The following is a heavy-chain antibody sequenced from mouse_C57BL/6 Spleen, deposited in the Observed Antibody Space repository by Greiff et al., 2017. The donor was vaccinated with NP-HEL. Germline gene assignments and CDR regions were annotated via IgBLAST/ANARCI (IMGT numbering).Heavy chain of an antibody. D-gene: IGHD1-1*01. CDR2: ISSGSSTI. Sequence: EVKLMESGGGLVKPGGSLKLSCAASGFTFSDYGMHWVRQAPEKGLEWVAYISSGSSTIYYADTVKGRFTISRDNAKNTLFLQMTSLRSEDTAMYYCARNHYGSSWYFDVWGTGTTVTVSS. CDR1: GFTFSDYG. J-gene: IGHJ1*03. CDR3: ARNHYGSSWYFDV. V-gene: IGHV5-17*01.